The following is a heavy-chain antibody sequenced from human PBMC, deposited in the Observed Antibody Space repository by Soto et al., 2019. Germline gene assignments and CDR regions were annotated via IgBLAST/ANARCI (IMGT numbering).Heavy chain of an antibody. J-gene: IGHJ4*02. D-gene: IGHD2-15*01. CDR1: GFTFSNAW. CDR3: TSSPPQDIVVVVAATPTDE. CDR2: IKSKTDGGTT. Sequence: GGSLRLSCAASGFTFSNAWMNWVRQAPGKGLEWVGRIKSKTDGGTTDYAAPVKGRFTISRDDSKNTLYLQMNSLKTEDTAVYYCTSSPPQDIVVVVAATPTDEWGQGTLVTVSS. V-gene: IGHV3-15*07.